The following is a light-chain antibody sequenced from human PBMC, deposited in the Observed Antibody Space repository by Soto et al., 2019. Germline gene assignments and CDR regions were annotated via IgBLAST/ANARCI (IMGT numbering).Light chain of an antibody. V-gene: IGKV3-20*01. Sequence: ETVLTQSPGTLSLSPVDRDTLSCRASQSVRSSYLAWYQQKPGQAPRLLIYGTSSRVTGIPDRFSGSGSGTDFTLTIRRLEPEDFAVYYCQQYGSSYPWTFGQGSKVDI. CDR2: GTS. J-gene: IGKJ1*01. CDR3: QQYGSSYPWT. CDR1: QSVRSSY.